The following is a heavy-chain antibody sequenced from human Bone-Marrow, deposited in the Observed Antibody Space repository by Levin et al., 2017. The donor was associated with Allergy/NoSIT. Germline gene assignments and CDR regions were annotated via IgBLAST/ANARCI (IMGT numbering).Heavy chain of an antibody. Sequence: PEASVKVSCKASGYTFINFGISWVRQAPGQGLEWMGWISPYNGNTNNAQKFQDRVALTTDVSTETVNMELRSLRPDDTAVYYCARVLYSNYGDAFDIWGQGTMVTVSS. D-gene: IGHD4-11*01. CDR3: ARVLYSNYGDAFDI. CDR1: GYTFINFG. J-gene: IGHJ3*02. V-gene: IGHV1-18*01. CDR2: ISPYNGNT.